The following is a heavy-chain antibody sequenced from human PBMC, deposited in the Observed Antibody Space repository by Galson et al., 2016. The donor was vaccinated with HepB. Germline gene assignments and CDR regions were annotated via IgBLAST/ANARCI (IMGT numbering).Heavy chain of an antibody. CDR3: ASNDKQIWSNHPFDY. Sequence: SLRLSCAASGIIFSSYWMSWVRQAPGKGLEWVATIKQDGSEKYYVDSVKGRFTISRNNAKNSLYLQMNSLRAEDTAVYYCASNDKQIWSNHPFDYWGQGTRVTVSS. J-gene: IGHJ4*02. V-gene: IGHV3-7*03. CDR1: GIIFSSYW. D-gene: IGHD1-14*01. CDR2: IKQDGSEK.